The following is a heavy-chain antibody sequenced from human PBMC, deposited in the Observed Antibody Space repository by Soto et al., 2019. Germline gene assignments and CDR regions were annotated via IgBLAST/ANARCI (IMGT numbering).Heavy chain of an antibody. CDR2: MNPNSGNP. CDR3: ARGPIAADDYYFDY. D-gene: IGHD6-13*01. CDR1: GYTFTSYD. Sequence: GASVKVSCKASGYTFTSYDINWVRQATGQGLEWMGWMNPNSGNPGYAQKFQGRVTMTRNTSISTAYMELSSLRSEDTAVYYCARGPIAADDYYFDYWGQGTLVTVSS. V-gene: IGHV1-8*01. J-gene: IGHJ4*02.